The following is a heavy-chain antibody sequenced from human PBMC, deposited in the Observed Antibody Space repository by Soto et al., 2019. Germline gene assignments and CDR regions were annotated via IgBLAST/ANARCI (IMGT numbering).Heavy chain of an antibody. D-gene: IGHD3-22*01. CDR2: IIPIFGTA. CDR1: GGTFSSYA. CDR3: AHSARKYYYDSSGYAFDI. V-gene: IGHV1-69*13. Sequence: PGASVKVSCKASGGTFSSYAISWVRQAPGQGLEWMGGIIPIFGTANYAQKFQGRVTITADESTSTAYMELSSLRSEDTAVYYCAHSARKYYYDSSGYAFDIWGQGTMVTVSS. J-gene: IGHJ3*02.